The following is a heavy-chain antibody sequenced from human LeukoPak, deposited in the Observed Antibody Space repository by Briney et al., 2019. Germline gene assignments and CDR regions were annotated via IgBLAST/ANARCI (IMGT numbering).Heavy chain of an antibody. D-gene: IGHD6-6*01. V-gene: IGHV4-34*01. J-gene: IGHJ4*02. CDR1: GWTFSGYY. CDR3: ARVRKYTSYYFDY. CDR2: IYYSGST. Sequence: SGTLSLTCAVYGWTFSGYYLHWLRQPPGKGLEWVGEIYYSGSTNYNPSLKSRVTISVDTSKNQFSMKLTSVTAADTAVYYCARVRKYTSYYFDYWGQGKLGTVSS.